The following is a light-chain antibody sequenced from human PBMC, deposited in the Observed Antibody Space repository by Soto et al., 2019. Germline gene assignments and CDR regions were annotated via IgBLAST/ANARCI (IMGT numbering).Light chain of an antibody. V-gene: IGLV4-69*01. J-gene: IGLJ2*01. CDR3: QTWGSGTVV. Sequence: QSVLTQSPSASASLGASVNLTCTLSSGHSTYAIAWHQQQPEKGPRYLMKLNSDGSLTKGDGIPDRFSGSRSGAARFLAISSLQSDDEADYYCQTWGSGTVVLGGGTKLTVL. CDR2: LNSDGSL. CDR1: SGHSTYA.